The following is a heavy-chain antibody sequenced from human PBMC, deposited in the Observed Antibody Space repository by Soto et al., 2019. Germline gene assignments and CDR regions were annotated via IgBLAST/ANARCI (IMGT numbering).Heavy chain of an antibody. CDR3: AKDMYAGTIKTDWYSDL. D-gene: IGHD1-7*01. Sequence: EVQLVESGGGLVQPGRSLRLSCSSSGFTFDDYAMHWVRQAPGKGLEWVSGISWNSGSIGYADSVKGRFTISRDNAKNSLYLQMNSLRAEDTALYYCAKDMYAGTIKTDWYSDLWGRGTLVTVSS. V-gene: IGHV3-9*01. J-gene: IGHJ2*01. CDR2: ISWNSGSI. CDR1: GFTFDDYA.